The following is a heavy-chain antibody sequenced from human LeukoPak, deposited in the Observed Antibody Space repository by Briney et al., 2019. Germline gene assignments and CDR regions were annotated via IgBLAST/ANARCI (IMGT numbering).Heavy chain of an antibody. V-gene: IGHV1-58*02. CDR2: IVVGSGNT. CDR3: AATDALGYCSGGSCNSDPGWFDP. J-gene: IGHJ5*02. CDR1: GFTFTSSA. Sequence: GASVKVSCKASGFTFTSSAMQWVRQARGQRLEWIGWIVVGSGNTNYAQKFQERVTITRDMSTSTAYMELSSLRSEDTAVYYCAATDALGYCSGGSCNSDPGWFDPWGQGTLVTVSS. D-gene: IGHD2-15*01.